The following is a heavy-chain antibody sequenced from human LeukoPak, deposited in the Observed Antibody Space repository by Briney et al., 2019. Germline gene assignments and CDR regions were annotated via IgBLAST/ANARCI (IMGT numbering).Heavy chain of an antibody. CDR1: GGTFSSYA. J-gene: IGHJ6*03. V-gene: IGHV1-69*05. CDR3: ASLGTPFTYYYGSGSPSGYYYMDV. D-gene: IGHD3-10*01. CDR2: IIPIFGTA. Sequence: GASVKVSCKAFGGTFSSYAISWVRQAPGQGLEWMGGIIPIFGTANYAQKFQGRVTITTDESTSTAYMELSSLRSEDTAVYYCASLGTPFTYYYGSGSPSGYYYMDVWGKGTTVTVSS.